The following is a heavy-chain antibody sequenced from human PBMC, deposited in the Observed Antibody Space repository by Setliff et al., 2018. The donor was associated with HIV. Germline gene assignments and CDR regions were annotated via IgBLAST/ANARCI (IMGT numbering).Heavy chain of an antibody. CDR3: ARCYSSSWYEVLYYFDY. V-gene: IGHV4-38-2*02. Sequence: SETLSLTCTVSGDSISSDFYWGWIRQPPGKGLEWIGSIYHSGNTYYMPSLQSRVTISVDMSKNQFSLRLSSVTAADTAVYYCARCYSSSWYEVLYYFDYWGQGTLVTVSS. CDR1: GDSISSDFY. D-gene: IGHD6-13*01. CDR2: IYHSGNT. J-gene: IGHJ4*02.